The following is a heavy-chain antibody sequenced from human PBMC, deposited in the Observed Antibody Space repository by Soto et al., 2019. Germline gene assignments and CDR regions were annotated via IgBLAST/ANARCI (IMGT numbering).Heavy chain of an antibody. Sequence: SGTLSLTPSVSVRSIISNYWIWIRQSPDKGLEWLGYVFYGGTDYNPSLGGRVSMSVETSKSQFSLKLTSVTVADTAVYYFASYRGALYFESWGPGILVTVSS. V-gene: IGHV4-59*01. CDR3: ASYRGALYFES. D-gene: IGHD3-16*01. CDR1: VRSIISNY. J-gene: IGHJ4*02. CDR2: VFYGGT.